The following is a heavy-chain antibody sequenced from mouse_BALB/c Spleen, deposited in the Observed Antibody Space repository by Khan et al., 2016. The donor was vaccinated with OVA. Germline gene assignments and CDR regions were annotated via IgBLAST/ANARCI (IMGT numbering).Heavy chain of an antibody. CDR2: IFPGTGTT. CDR3: SRGYFGNYVFAY. D-gene: IGHD2-1*01. V-gene: IGHV1S132*01. J-gene: IGHJ3*01. Sequence: QVQLQQPGAELVKPGASVRLSCKTSGYTFTSYWIQWVKQRPGQGLGWIGEIFPGTGTTYYNENFKGKATLTIDISSTTAYIQLSSLTSEDSAVYFWSRGYFGNYVFAYWGQGTLVTVSA. CDR1: GYTFTSYW.